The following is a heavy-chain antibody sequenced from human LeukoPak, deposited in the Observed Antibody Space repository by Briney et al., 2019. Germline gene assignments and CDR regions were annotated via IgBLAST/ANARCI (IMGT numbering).Heavy chain of an antibody. CDR1: GYTFTSYW. Sequence: GESLKISCKGSGYTFTSYWIGWVRQMPGEGLEWMGIIYPSDSDTRYSPSFQGQVTISADKSITTAYLQWSSLKASDTAMYYCARPATYYYDSKAPYAFDIWGQGTMVTVSS. V-gene: IGHV5-51*01. J-gene: IGHJ3*02. CDR2: IYPSDSDT. CDR3: ARPATYYYDSKAPYAFDI. D-gene: IGHD3-22*01.